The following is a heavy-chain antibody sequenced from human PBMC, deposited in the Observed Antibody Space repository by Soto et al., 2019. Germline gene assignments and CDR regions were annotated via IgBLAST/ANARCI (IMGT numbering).Heavy chain of an antibody. J-gene: IGHJ5*02. Sequence: ASGKVSCKASGYTFTSYAMNWVRQAPGQGLEWMGWINTNTGNPPYAQGFPGRFVLSLDTSVSTAYLQICSLKAEDTAVYDCARDYYGSGSYLAFDPWG. V-gene: IGHV7-4-1*01. D-gene: IGHD3-10*01. CDR3: ARDYYGSGSYLAFDP. CDR1: GYTFTSYA. CDR2: INTNTGNP.